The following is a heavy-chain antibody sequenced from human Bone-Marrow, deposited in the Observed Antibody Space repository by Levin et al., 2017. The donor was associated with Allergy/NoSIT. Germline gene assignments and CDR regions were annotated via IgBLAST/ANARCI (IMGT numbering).Heavy chain of an antibody. V-gene: IGHV3-11*01. Sequence: PGESLKISCTASGFTFSDYYMSWIRQAPGKGLEWVSYISSSGSTIYYADSVKGRFTISRDNAKNSLYLQMNSLRAEDTAVYYCARRSGKWLQSQSAYFYGMDVWGQGTTVTVSS. CDR1: GFTFSDYY. CDR2: ISSSGSTI. CDR3: ARRSGKWLQSQSAYFYGMDV. D-gene: IGHD1-26*01. J-gene: IGHJ6*02.